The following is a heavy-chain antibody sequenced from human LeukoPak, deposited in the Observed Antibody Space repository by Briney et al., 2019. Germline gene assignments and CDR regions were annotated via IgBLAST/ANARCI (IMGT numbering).Heavy chain of an antibody. CDR2: ISSSSSYI. CDR1: GFTFSSYS. CDR3: ASARADYGDAFDY. J-gene: IGHJ4*02. D-gene: IGHD4-17*01. Sequence: PGGSLRLSCAASGFTFSSYSTNWVRQAPGKGLEWVSSISSSSSYIYYADSVKGRFTISRDNAKNSLYLQMNSLRAEDTAVYYCASARADYGDAFDYWGQGTLVTVSS. V-gene: IGHV3-21*01.